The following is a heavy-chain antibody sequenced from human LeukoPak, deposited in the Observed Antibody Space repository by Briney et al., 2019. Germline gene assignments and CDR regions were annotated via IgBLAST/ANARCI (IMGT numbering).Heavy chain of an antibody. Sequence: PGGSLRLSCAASGFTFSSYGMHWVRQAPGKGLEWVAFIRYDGSNKYYADSVKGRFTISRDNSKNTLYLQMNSLRAEDTAVYYCAKGVAATVPYFDYWGQGTLATVSS. V-gene: IGHV3-30*02. J-gene: IGHJ4*02. CDR3: AKGVAATVPYFDY. CDR1: GFTFSSYG. D-gene: IGHD2-15*01. CDR2: IRYDGSNK.